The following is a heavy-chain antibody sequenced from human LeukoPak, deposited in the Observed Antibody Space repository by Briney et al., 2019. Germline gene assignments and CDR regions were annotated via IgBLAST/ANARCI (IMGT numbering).Heavy chain of an antibody. V-gene: IGHV4-30-4*01. CDR2: IYYSGST. D-gene: IGHD3-10*01. CDR1: GGSISSGDYY. CDR3: ASNYGSGSYHYFDF. J-gene: IGHJ4*02. Sequence: SQILSFTCTVSGGSISSGDYYWSWIRQPPGKGLEWIGYIYYSGSTYYNTSLKSRVTMSVDTSKNQFSLKMSSVTAADTAVYYCASNYGSGSYHYFDFWGQGTLVTVTS.